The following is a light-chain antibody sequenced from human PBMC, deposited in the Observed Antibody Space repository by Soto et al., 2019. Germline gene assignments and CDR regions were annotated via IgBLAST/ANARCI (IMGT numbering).Light chain of an antibody. CDR2: GAS. CDR3: QQYGSSGRT. CDR1: QSVSSN. Sequence: EMVMTQSPATLSVSPGERATLSCRASQSVSSNLAWYQQKPGQAPRLLIYGASSRATGIPDRFSGSGSGTDFTLTISRLEPEDFAVYYCQQYGSSGRTFGQGTKVDI. V-gene: IGKV3-20*01. J-gene: IGKJ1*01.